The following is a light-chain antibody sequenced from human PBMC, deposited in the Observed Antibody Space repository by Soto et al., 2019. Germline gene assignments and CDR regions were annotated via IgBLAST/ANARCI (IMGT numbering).Light chain of an antibody. J-gene: IGLJ2*01. CDR3: AAWDDSMSVSVV. CDR2: RNN. Sequence: QSVLTQPPSASGTPGQRVTISCSGTSSNIGSNNVYCYQQLPGTAPKLLIYRNNQRPSAVPDRFSGSNSCTSASLAISGLRYEDEADYYCAAWDDSMSVSVVFGGGTKLTVL. V-gene: IGLV1-47*01. CDR1: SSNIGSNN.